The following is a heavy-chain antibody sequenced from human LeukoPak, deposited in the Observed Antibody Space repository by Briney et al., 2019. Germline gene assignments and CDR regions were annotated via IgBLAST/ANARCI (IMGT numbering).Heavy chain of an antibody. CDR2: IYSGGST. CDR1: GFTVSSNY. CDR3: ARVVEEEGYEYFDY. V-gene: IGHV3-53*01. Sequence: PGGSLRLSCVASGFTVSSNYMSWVRQAPGKGLEWVPVIYSGGSTYYADSVKGRFTISRDNSKNTLYLQMDSLRAEDTAVYYCARVVEEEGYEYFDYWGQGTLVTVSS. J-gene: IGHJ4*02. D-gene: IGHD5-12*01.